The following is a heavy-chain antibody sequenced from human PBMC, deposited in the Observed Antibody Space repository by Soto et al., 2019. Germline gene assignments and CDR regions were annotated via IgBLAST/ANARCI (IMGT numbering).Heavy chain of an antibody. CDR2: ISYDGSNK. CDR3: ARELLHYVWGSYRRSGTDY. CDR1: GFTFSSYA. Sequence: QVQLVESGGGVVQPGRSLRLSCAASGFTFSSYAMHWVRQAPGKGLEWVAVISYDGSNKYYADSVKGRFTISRDNSKNTLYLQMNSLRAEDTAVYYCARELLHYVWGSYRRSGTDYWGQGTLVTVSS. D-gene: IGHD3-16*02. V-gene: IGHV3-30-3*01. J-gene: IGHJ4*02.